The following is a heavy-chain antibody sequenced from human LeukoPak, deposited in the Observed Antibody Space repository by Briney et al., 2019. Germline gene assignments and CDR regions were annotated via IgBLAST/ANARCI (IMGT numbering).Heavy chain of an antibody. CDR2: ISASGDKT. CDR3: TRDYYDSTGYYFDY. J-gene: IGHJ4*02. Sequence: TGASQRLSCAASGFTFSSFTMSWVRQAPGKGLEWISAISASGDKTYYADSVKGRFTISRDNSKDTLYLQMNSLTAEDTAVYYCTRDYYDSTGYYFDYWGQRTLVTVSS. D-gene: IGHD3-22*01. CDR1: GFTFSSFT. V-gene: IGHV3-23*01.